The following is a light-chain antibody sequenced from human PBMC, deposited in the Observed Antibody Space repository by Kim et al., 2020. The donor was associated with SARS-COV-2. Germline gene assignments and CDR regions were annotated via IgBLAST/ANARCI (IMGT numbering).Light chain of an antibody. CDR1: QSLLHISGFNY. Sequence: DIVMTQSPLSLPVTPGEPASISCRSSQSLLHISGFNYLDWYLQKPGQSPQLLIYLGSNRVSRVPDRFSGSGSGTDFTLKISRVEAEDVGVYYCMQALQRGTFGQGTKLEI. CDR2: LGS. CDR3: MQALQRGT. J-gene: IGKJ2*01. V-gene: IGKV2-28*01.